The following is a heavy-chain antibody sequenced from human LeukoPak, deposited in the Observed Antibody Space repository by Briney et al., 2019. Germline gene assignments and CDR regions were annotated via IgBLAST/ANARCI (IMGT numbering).Heavy chain of an antibody. D-gene: IGHD3-3*01. CDR3: ARVFRGAVTSNWFDP. J-gene: IGHJ5*02. CDR2: ISSSGNS. Sequence: SETLSLTCTVSGDSISDFYWTWIRQTPGKGLEWIGFISSSGNSNYSPSLESRVSFSLDTSESQFSLSLKSVTAADTAVYYCARVFRGAVTSNWFDPWGQGILVTVSS. V-gene: IGHV4-59*01. CDR1: GDSISDFY.